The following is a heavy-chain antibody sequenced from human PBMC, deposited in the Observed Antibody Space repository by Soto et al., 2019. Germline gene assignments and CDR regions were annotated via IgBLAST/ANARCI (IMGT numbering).Heavy chain of an antibody. CDR1: GGSISSYY. Sequence: SETLCLTCTVSGGSISSYYWSWIRQPPGKGLEWIGYIYYSGSTNYNPSLKSRVTISVDTSKNQFSLKLSSVTAADTAVYYCAGWYSSGWYYFDYWGQGTLVTVSS. CDR3: AGWYSSGWYYFDY. J-gene: IGHJ4*02. CDR2: IYYSGST. D-gene: IGHD6-19*01. V-gene: IGHV4-59*01.